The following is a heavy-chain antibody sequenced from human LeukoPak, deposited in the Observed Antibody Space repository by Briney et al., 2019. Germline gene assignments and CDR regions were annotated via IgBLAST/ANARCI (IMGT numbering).Heavy chain of an antibody. V-gene: IGHV3-43*01. CDR1: GFTFDDYT. D-gene: IGHD6-13*01. CDR2: IRWGGGST. J-gene: IGHJ4*02. Sequence: GGSLRLSCAASGFTFDDYTMRWVRQAPGKGLEWVSLIRWGGGSTYYADSVKGRFTISRDNSKKSLYLQMNSLRTEYTALDYCATIAAAALLDYWGQGTLVTVSS. CDR3: ATIAAAALLDY.